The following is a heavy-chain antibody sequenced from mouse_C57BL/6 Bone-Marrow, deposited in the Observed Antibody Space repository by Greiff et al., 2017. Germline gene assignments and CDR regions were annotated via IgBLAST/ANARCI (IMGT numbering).Heavy chain of an antibody. J-gene: IGHJ2*01. CDR2: IHPNSGST. V-gene: IGHV1-64*01. CDR1: GYTFTSYW. D-gene: IGHD1-1*01. CDR3: ATTVVAVDY. Sequence: QVQLKQPGAELVKPGASVKLSCKASGYTFTSYWMHWVKQRPGQGLEWIGMIHPNSGSTNYNEKFKSKATLTVDKSSITAYMQLSSLTSEDSAVYYCATTVVAVDYWGQGTTLTVSS.